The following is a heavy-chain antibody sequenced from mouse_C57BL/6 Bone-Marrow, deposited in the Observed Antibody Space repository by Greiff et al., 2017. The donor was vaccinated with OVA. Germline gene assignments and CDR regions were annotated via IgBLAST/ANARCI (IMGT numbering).Heavy chain of an antibody. Sequence: DVQLQESGGGLVQPKGSLKLSCAASGFSFNTYAMHWVRQAPGKGLEWVARIRSKSNNYATYYADSVKDRFTISRDDSESMLYLQMNNLKTEDTAMYYCVRLREDARGYWGQGTSVTVSS. CDR2: IRSKSNNYAT. CDR1: GFSFNTYA. CDR3: VRLREDARGY. D-gene: IGHD2-12*01. V-gene: IGHV10-1*01. J-gene: IGHJ4*01.